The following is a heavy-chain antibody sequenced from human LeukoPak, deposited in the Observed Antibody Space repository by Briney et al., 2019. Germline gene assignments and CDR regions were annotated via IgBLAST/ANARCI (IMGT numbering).Heavy chain of an antibody. J-gene: IGHJ4*02. V-gene: IGHV2-70*11. Sequence: SGPTLVNPTQTLTLTCTFSGFSLSTSGMCVSWIRQPPGKALEWLARIDWDDDKYYSTSLKTRLTISKDTSKNQVVLTMTNMDPVDTATYYCALTYYYDSSGYYVPYFDYWGQGTLVTVSS. CDR3: ALTYYYDSSGYYVPYFDY. CDR2: IDWDDDK. D-gene: IGHD3-22*01. CDR1: GFSLSTSGMC.